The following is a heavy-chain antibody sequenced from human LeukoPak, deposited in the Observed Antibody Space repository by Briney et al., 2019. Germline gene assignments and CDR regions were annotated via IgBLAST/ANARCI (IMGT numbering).Heavy chain of an antibody. Sequence: PSETLSLTCAVYGGSFSGYYWSWIRQPPGKGLEWIGEINHSGSTNHNPSLKSRVTISVDTSKNQFSLKLSSVTAADTAVYYCARDPRSRGSGYPYYYYYYGMDVWGQGTTVTVSS. CDR3: ARDPRSRGSGYPYYYYYYGMDV. V-gene: IGHV4-34*01. D-gene: IGHD3-22*01. J-gene: IGHJ6*02. CDR2: INHSGST. CDR1: GGSFSGYY.